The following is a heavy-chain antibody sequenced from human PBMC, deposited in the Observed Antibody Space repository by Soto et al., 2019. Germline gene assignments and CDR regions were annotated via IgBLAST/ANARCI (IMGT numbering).Heavy chain of an antibody. CDR1: GGSISSSNW. J-gene: IGHJ6*02. Sequence: QVQLQESGPGLVKPSGTLSLTCAVSGGSISSSNWWSWVRQPPGKGLEWIGEIYHSGSTNYNPSLQGRFTISVNKSKNQFSLKLSSVTAADTAVYYCARLHYGDYYYGMDVWGQGTTVTVSS. V-gene: IGHV4-4*02. D-gene: IGHD4-17*01. CDR2: IYHSGST. CDR3: ARLHYGDYYYGMDV.